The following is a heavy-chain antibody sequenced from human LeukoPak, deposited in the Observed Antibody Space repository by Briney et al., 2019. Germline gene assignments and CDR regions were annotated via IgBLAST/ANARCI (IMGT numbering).Heavy chain of an antibody. Sequence: GGSLRLSCAGSEFSIDDLAMHWVRQAPGKGLEWVSSINWNSGSVAYADSVKGRFTISRENAENSLYLQMNSLRAEDMGLYYCARGRGSDYYHYYYMDVWGKGTTVTVSS. J-gene: IGHJ6*03. CDR3: ARGRGSDYYHYYYMDV. CDR2: INWNSGSV. V-gene: IGHV3-9*03. D-gene: IGHD6-19*01. CDR1: EFSIDDLA.